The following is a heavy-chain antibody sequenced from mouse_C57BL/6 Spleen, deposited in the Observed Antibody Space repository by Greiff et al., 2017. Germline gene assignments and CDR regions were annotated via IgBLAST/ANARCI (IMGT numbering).Heavy chain of an antibody. D-gene: IGHD2-3*01. V-gene: IGHV2-2*01. J-gene: IGHJ2*01. Sequence: VQGVESGPGLVQPSQSLSITCTVPGFSLTCYGVHWVRQSPGKGLEWLGVIWRGGSTDYNAAFISRLSISKDNSKSQVFFKMNSLQADDTALYDCARKDGYPFDYWGQGTTLTVSS. CDR3: ARKDGYPFDY. CDR1: GFSLTCYG. CDR2: IWRGGST.